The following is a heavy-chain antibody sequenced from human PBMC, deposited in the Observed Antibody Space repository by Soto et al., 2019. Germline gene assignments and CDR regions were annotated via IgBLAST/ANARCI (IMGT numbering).Heavy chain of an antibody. Sequence: SVKVSCKASGGTFSSYTISWVRQAPGQGLEWMGRIIPILGIANYAQKFQGRVTITADKSTSTAYMELSSLRSEDTAVYYCAGSYSSSWYYFDYWGQGTLVTVSS. CDR1: GGTFSSYT. J-gene: IGHJ4*02. D-gene: IGHD6-13*01. CDR3: AGSYSSSWYYFDY. V-gene: IGHV1-69*02. CDR2: IIPILGIA.